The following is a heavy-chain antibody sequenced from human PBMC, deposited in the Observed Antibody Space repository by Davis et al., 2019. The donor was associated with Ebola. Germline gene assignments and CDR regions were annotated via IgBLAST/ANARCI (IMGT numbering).Heavy chain of an antibody. CDR2: IYYTGSA. Sequence: PSETLSLTCTVSGVSINTHYWSWIRQPPGKRLEWFGSIYYTGSAYYNSSLASRATISVDTSKNQFSLKLTSVTAADTAMYYCSERGSSVWGQGTLVTVSS. D-gene: IGHD3-10*01. CDR1: GVSINTHY. J-gene: IGHJ4*02. CDR3: SERGSSV. V-gene: IGHV4-59*03.